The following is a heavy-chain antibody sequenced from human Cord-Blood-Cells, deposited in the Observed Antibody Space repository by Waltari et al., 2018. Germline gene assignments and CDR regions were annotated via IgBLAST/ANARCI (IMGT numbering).Heavy chain of an antibody. CDR1: GGSFSGYY. J-gene: IGHJ4*02. D-gene: IGHD3-3*01. Sequence: QVQLQQWGAGLLKTSATLSLTCAVYGGSFSGYYWSWIRQPPGKGLEWIGEINHSGSTNYNPSLKSRVTISVDTSKNQFSLKLSSVTAADTAVYYCARGRSGYYYPDYWGQGTLVTVSS. CDR2: INHSGST. V-gene: IGHV4-34*01. CDR3: ARGRSGYYYPDY.